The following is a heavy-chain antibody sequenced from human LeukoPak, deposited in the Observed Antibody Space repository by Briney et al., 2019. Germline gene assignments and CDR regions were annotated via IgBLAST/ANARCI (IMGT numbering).Heavy chain of an antibody. D-gene: IGHD3-10*01. CDR3: ARDCTMVRGYYGMDV. V-gene: IGHV3-48*04. J-gene: IGHJ6*02. Sequence: GGSLRLSCAASGFTFSSYSMNWIRQAPGKGLEWVSYISSSSSTIYYADSVKGRFTISRDNAKNSLYLQMNSLRAEDTAVYYCARDCTMVRGYYGMDVWGQGTTVTVSS. CDR2: ISSSSSTI. CDR1: GFTFSSYS.